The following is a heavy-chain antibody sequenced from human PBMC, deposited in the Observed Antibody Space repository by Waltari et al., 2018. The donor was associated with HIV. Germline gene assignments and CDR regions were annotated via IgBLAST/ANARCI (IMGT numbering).Heavy chain of an antibody. V-gene: IGHV3-30*18. Sequence: QVQLVESGGGVVQPGKSLRLSCVASGFTFSNFGIHWVRQAPGKGLDWVAVISFDGRNEYYADSVKGRFTISRDNSKNTVYLQMNSLRADDTAVYYCAKEGWELLQFGYYFDYWGQGTLVTVSS. CDR1: GFTFSNFG. CDR3: AKEGWELLQFGYYFDY. D-gene: IGHD1-26*01. CDR2: ISFDGRNE. J-gene: IGHJ4*02.